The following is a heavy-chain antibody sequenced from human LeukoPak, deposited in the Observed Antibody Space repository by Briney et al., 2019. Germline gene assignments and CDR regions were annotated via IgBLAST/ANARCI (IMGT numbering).Heavy chain of an antibody. CDR1: GFTFSSYA. CDR2: ISGSGDNT. V-gene: IGHV3-23*01. CDR3: VKDPVTYDFWSGYYSYFDY. D-gene: IGHD3-3*01. Sequence: PGGSLRLSCAASGFTFSSYAMSWVRQAPGKGLEWVSGISGSGDNTYYADSVKGRFTISRDNSKNTLYLQMSSLRAEDTAVYYCVKDPVTYDFWSGYYSYFDYWGQGTLVTVSS. J-gene: IGHJ4*02.